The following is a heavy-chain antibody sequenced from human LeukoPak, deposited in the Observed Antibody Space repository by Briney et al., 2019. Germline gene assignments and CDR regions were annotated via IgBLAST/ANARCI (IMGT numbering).Heavy chain of an antibody. D-gene: IGHD5-12*01. V-gene: IGHV4-4*09. CDR1: GDSISISS. Sequence: PSETLSLTCSVSGDSISISSWSWIRQPPGEGLEWIGDIYSSGSTDHNPSLKSRVSFSVDTSKNQFSLKLNSVTAADTALYYCARLGRVAAAGAYDYHSMDVWGQGTTVTVSS. CDR3: ARLGRVAAAGAYDYHSMDV. CDR2: IYSSGST. J-gene: IGHJ6*02.